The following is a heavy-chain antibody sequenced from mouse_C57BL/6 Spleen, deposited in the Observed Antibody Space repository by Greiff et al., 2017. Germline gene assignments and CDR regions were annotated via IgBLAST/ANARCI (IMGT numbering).Heavy chain of an antibody. CDR2: IDPEDGET. CDR1: GFNFKDYY. D-gene: IGHD1-1*01. Sequence: EVQLQQSGAELVKPGASVKLSCTASGFNFKDYYMHWVKQRPEQGLEWIGRIDPEDGETKYAPKFQGKSTITADTSSNTAYMQLSSLTSADTAVYFCARWRITTEELDYWGQGTTLTVSS. J-gene: IGHJ2*01. V-gene: IGHV14-2*01. CDR3: ARWRITTEELDY.